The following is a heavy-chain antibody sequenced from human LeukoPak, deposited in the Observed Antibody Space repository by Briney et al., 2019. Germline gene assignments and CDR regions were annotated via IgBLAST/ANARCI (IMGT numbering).Heavy chain of an antibody. CDR1: GYTFNGYY. Sequence: VASVKVSCKASGYTFNGYYMHWVRQAPGQGREWMGCINLNSGATYYIQKFQGRVSLTRDTPISTAYMDLSSLTSDDTAVYYCVLGWQGGKWVDHWGQGTLVTVSS. CDR3: VLGWQGGKWVDH. V-gene: IGHV1-2*02. J-gene: IGHJ4*02. CDR2: INLNSGAT. D-gene: IGHD3-3*01.